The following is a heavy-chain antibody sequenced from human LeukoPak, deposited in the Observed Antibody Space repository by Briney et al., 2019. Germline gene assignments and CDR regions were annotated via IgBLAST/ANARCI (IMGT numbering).Heavy chain of an antibody. CDR2: IYSGGST. CDR3: ASLGVVVVPAADTQNWFDP. D-gene: IGHD2-2*01. V-gene: IGHV3-66*01. CDR1: GFTVSSNY. Sequence: GGSLRLSCAASGFTVSSNYMSWVRQAPGKGLEWVSSIYSGGSTYYTDSVKGRFTISRDNAKNSLYLQMNSLRAEDTAVYYCASLGVVVVPAADTQNWFDPWGQGTLVTVSS. J-gene: IGHJ5*02.